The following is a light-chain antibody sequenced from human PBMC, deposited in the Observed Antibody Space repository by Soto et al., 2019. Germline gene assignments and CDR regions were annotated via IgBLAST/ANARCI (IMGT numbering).Light chain of an antibody. Sequence: DIQMTQSPSSLSASVGDRVTITCRASQSISSYLNWYQQKPGQAPKLLIYAASSLQSGVPSRFSGSGSGTDFTLTISSLQPEDFAAYFCLLCYRTPLYPFGQRTKLEIK. V-gene: IGKV1-39*01. CDR1: QSISSY. J-gene: IGKJ2*01. CDR2: AAS. CDR3: LLCYRTPLYP.